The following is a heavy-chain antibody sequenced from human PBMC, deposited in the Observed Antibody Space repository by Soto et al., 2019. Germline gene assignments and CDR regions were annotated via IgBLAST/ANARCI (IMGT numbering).Heavy chain of an antibody. CDR2: IYYSGST. V-gene: IGHV4-39*01. Sequence: QLQLQESGPGLVKPSETLSLTCTVSGGSISSSSYYWGWIRQPPGKGLEWIGSIYYSGSTYYNPSLKSRVTISVDTSKNQFSLKLSSVTAADTAVYYCARQRVKVWSGYPDAFDIWGQGTMVTVSS. D-gene: IGHD3-3*01. J-gene: IGHJ3*02. CDR3: ARQRVKVWSGYPDAFDI. CDR1: GGSISSSSYY.